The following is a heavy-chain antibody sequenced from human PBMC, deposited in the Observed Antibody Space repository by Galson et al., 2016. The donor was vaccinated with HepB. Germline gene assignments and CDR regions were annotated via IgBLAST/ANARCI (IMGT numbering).Heavy chain of an antibody. J-gene: IGHJ5*02. V-gene: IGHV3-15*01. D-gene: IGHD3-3*01. Sequence: SLRLSCAASGLTFTNAWVSWVRQAPGKGLEWVCRIKSKNDGGTTDCAAPVKGRFTISRDDSKNTRSLQMNSLKTEATAVYYCTLNKYYDSSFDPWGQGTLVTVSS. CDR3: TLNKYYDSSFDP. CDR2: IKSKNDGGTT. CDR1: GLTFTNAW.